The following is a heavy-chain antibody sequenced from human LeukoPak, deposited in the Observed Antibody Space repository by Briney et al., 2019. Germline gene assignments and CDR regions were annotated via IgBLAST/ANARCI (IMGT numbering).Heavy chain of an antibody. CDR3: ARVGLRYSSNWFDP. CDR2: ISAYNGNT. J-gene: IGHJ5*02. CDR1: GYTFTSYG. Sequence: GASVKVSCKASGYTFTSYGISWVRQASGQGLEWMGWISAYNGNTNYAQKLQGRVTMTTDTSTSTAYMELRSLRSDDTAVYYCARVGLRYSSNWFDPWGQGTLVTVSS. D-gene: IGHD3-9*01. V-gene: IGHV1-18*01.